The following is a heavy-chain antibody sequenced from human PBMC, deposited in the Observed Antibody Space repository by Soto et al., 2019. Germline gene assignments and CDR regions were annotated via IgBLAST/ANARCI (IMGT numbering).Heavy chain of an antibody. V-gene: IGHV4-59*01. D-gene: IGHD3-16*01. J-gene: IGHJ4*02. CDR3: ARAWGRVFDY. CDR2: IYYSGST. CDR1: GGSISSYY. Sequence: QVQRQESGPGLVKPSETLSLTCTVSGGSISSYYGSWIRQPPGKGLELIGYIYYSGSTNYNPSLKSRVTISEDTSKKQFSLRLSSVTAADTAVYYCARAWGRVFDYWGQGTLVTVSS.